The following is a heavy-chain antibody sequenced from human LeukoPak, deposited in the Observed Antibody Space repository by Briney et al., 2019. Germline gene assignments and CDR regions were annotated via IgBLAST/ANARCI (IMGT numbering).Heavy chain of an antibody. CDR1: GYTFTSYG. CDR3: ARRTYYYDSSGYYYFDY. V-gene: IGHV1-18*01. Sequence: ASVKVSCKASGYTFTSYGISWVRQAPGQGLEWMGWISAYNGNTNYAQKLQGRVTMTTDTSTSTAYMELRSQRSDDTAVYYCARRTYYYDSSGYYYFDYWGQGTLVTVSS. CDR2: ISAYNGNT. J-gene: IGHJ4*02. D-gene: IGHD3-22*01.